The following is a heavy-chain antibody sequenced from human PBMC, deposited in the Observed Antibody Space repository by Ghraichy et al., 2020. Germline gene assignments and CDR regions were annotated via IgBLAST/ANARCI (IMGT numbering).Heavy chain of an antibody. CDR2: IYYSGST. J-gene: IGHJ5*02. CDR1: GGSITNYY. CDR3: ARDVAPAGKPLDFGFAP. D-gene: IGHD6-13*01. V-gene: IGHV4-59*01. Sequence: ESLNISCTVSGGSITNYYWSWIRQPPGKGLEWIGYIYYSGSTNYNPFLKSRVTISVDTSKNQFSLKLSSVTAADTAVYYCARDVAPAGKPLDFGFAPWGQGTLVTVSS.